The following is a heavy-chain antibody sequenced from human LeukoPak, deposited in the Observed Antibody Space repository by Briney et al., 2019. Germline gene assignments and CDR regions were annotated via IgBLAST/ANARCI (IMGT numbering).Heavy chain of an antibody. CDR1: EYSFTTSW. D-gene: IGHD3-10*02. J-gene: IGHJ3*02. Sequence: GESLKISCKGSEYSFTTSWIGWVRQMPGKGLEYMGIINPGKSDTRYSPSFLGQVTISADKSSNTAYLQWGSLRASDTAIYYCARLLFGLKVVTSDDEAFGIWGQGTMVTVSS. V-gene: IGHV5-51*01. CDR3: ARLLFGLKVVTSDDEAFGI. CDR2: INPGKSDT.